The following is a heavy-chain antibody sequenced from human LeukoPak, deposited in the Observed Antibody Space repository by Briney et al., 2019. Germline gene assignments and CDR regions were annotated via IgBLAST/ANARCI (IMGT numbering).Heavy chain of an antibody. D-gene: IGHD3-22*01. V-gene: IGHV3-66*01. J-gene: IGHJ3*02. CDR1: GFTVSSNY. CDR3: ARDDDYDSSGSTLSRAFDI. Sequence: GGSLRLSCAASGFTVSSNYMSWVRQAPGKGLEWVSVIYSGGSTYYADSVKGRFTISRDNSKNTLYLRMNSLRAEDTAVYYCARDDDYDSSGSTLSRAFDIWGQGTMVTVSS. CDR2: IYSGGST.